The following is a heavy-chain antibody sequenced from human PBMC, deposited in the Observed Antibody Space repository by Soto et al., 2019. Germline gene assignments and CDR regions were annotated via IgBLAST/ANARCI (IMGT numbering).Heavy chain of an antibody. CDR1: GYTLTELS. CDR2: FDPEDGET. D-gene: IGHD3-9*01. Sequence: QVQLVQSGAEVKKPGASVKVSCKVSGYTLTELSMHWVRQAPGKGLEWMGGFDPEDGETIYAQKFQGRVTMTEDTSTDPAYMELISLRSEDTAVYYCATPRPDYDILTGYLLPFDYWGQGTLVTVSS. CDR3: ATPRPDYDILTGYLLPFDY. J-gene: IGHJ4*02. V-gene: IGHV1-24*01.